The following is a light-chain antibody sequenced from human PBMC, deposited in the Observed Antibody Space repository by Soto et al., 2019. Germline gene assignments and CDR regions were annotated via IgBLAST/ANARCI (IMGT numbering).Light chain of an antibody. CDR1: QSVSNY. V-gene: IGKV3-11*01. J-gene: IGKJ4*01. CDR2: DTF. CDR3: QQRSSWPLT. Sequence: EIVLTQSPATLSLSPGERATLSCRASQSVSNYLAWYQQKPGQAPRLLIYDTFNRATGIPARFSGSGSGTDFTLTISRLEPEDFEVYYCQQRSSWPLTLGGGTKVDIK.